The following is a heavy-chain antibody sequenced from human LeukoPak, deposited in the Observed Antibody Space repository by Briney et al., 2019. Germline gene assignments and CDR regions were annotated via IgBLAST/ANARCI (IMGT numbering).Heavy chain of an antibody. Sequence: PGGSLRLSCAASGFIFRNQAMNWVRQAPGQGLEWVSGVSASGGSIFNTDSVKGRFSISRDNSKNTLYLEMNSLRPEDTALYYCAKSLGNQGVIDYWGQGTLVTVSS. CDR2: VSASGGSI. J-gene: IGHJ4*02. D-gene: IGHD3-10*01. CDR1: GFIFRNQA. V-gene: IGHV3-23*01. CDR3: AKSLGNQGVIDY.